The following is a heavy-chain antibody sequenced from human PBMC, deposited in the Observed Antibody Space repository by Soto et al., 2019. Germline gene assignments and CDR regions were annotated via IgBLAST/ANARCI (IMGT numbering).Heavy chain of an antibody. CDR3: ARGLAPTIFGTVPTPNWFDP. J-gene: IGHJ5*02. D-gene: IGHD3-3*01. CDR1: GGSISSGGYY. CDR2: IYYSGST. Sequence: PSETLSLTCTVSGGSISSGGYYWSWIRQHPGKGLEWIGYIYYSGSTYYNPSLKSRVTISVDTSKNQFSLKLSSVTAADTAVYYCARGLAPTIFGTVPTPNWFDPWGQGTLVTVSS. V-gene: IGHV4-31*03.